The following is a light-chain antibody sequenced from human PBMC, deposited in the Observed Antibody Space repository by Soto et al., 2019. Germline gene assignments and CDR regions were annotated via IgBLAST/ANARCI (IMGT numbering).Light chain of an antibody. CDR1: QSVSRR. V-gene: IGKV3-20*01. J-gene: IGKJ5*01. CDR3: QQYGGSPIT. Sequence: EVVLTQSPGTLSLSPGGRATLSCRASQSVSRRLAWYQQRPGQSPRLLISGASMRASGVPVRFIGSGSRTDFTLTITRLEPEDFAVYYCQQYGGSPITFGLGTRLEIK. CDR2: GAS.